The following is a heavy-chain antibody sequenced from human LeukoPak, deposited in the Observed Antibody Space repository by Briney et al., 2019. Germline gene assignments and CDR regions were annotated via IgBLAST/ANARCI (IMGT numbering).Heavy chain of an antibody. CDR3: AREHSSGRYIHPHTLDY. CDR1: GYTFTGYY. J-gene: IGHJ4*02. V-gene: IGHV1-2*02. D-gene: IGHD6-19*01. CDR2: INPNSGGT. Sequence: GASVEVSCKASGYTFTGYYMHWVRQAPGQGLEWMGWINPNSGGTNYAQKFQGRVTMTRDTSISTAYMELSRLRSDDTAVYYCAREHSSGRYIHPHTLDYWGQGTLVTASS.